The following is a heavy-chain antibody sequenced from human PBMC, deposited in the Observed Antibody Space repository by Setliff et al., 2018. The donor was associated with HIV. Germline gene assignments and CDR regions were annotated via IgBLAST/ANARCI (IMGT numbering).Heavy chain of an antibody. CDR3: ARDWEFLDYYDSSGHPEYSFDY. CDR2: IKPSGGST. V-gene: IGHV1-46*01. Sequence: ASVKVSCKASGYTFTSYHMHWVRQAPGQGLEWMGVIKPSGGSTSYAKKFQGRVSMTRDTSTSTVYMELSSLRSEDTAVYYCARDWEFLDYYDSSGHPEYSFDYWGQGILVTVSS. J-gene: IGHJ4*02. CDR1: GYTFTSYH. D-gene: IGHD3-22*01.